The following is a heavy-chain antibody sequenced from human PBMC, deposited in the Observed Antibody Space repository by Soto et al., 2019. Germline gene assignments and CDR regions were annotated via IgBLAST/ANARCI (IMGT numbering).Heavy chain of an antibody. Sequence: EVQLVESGGGLVKPGGSLRLSCAASGFTFSSYSMNWVRQAPGKGLEWVSSISSSSSYIYYADSVKGRFTISRDNAKNSLYLPMNRLRAEDTAVYYCARDQPGYSYGYGLGYWGQGTLVTVSS. CDR1: GFTFSSYS. J-gene: IGHJ4*02. CDR3: ARDQPGYSYGYGLGY. V-gene: IGHV3-21*01. CDR2: ISSSSSYI. D-gene: IGHD5-18*01.